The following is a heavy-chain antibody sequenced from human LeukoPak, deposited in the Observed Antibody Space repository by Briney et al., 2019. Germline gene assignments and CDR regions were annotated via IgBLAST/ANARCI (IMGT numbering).Heavy chain of an antibody. CDR2: IIPIFGTA. D-gene: IGHD2-15*01. V-gene: IGHV1-69*13. J-gene: IGHJ6*02. CDR1: GYTFTSYG. Sequence: GASVKVSCKASGYTFTSYGISWVRQAPGQGLEWMGGIIPIFGTANYAQKFQGRVTITADESTSTAYMELSSLRSEDTAVYYCAREAGEVVVAAIPAYYYYGMDVWGQGTTVTVSS. CDR3: AREAGEVVVAAIPAYYYYGMDV.